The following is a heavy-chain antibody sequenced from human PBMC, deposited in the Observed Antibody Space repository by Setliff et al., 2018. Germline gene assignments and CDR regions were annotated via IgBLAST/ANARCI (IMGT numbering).Heavy chain of an antibody. D-gene: IGHD3-3*01. CDR1: GGSISSGNYY. J-gene: IGHJ4*02. CDR3: ARHFRSSKVQFLEYLTDYYFDS. V-gene: IGHV4-39*01. Sequence: SETLSLTCRVSGGSISSGNYYWGLIRQPPGKGLEWVATIYYSGSTYSNPSLKSRLIISVDTSNNQFSLNLRSVTAADTAIYYCARHFRSSKVQFLEYLTDYYFDSWGQGTLVTVSS. CDR2: IYYSGST.